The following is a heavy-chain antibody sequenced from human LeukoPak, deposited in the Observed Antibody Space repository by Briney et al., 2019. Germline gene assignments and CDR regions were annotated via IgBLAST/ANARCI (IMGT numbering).Heavy chain of an antibody. J-gene: IGHJ3*02. V-gene: IGHV4-39*01. CDR1: GGSISSSSYY. Sequence: PSETLSLTCTVSGGSISSSSYYWGWIRQPPGKGLEWIVSIYYSGSTYYNPALKSRVTISVDTTKNQFPLKMSSVTAADPAVYYCARHTSGSSDAFDIWGQGTMVTVSP. CDR3: ARHTSGSSDAFDI. CDR2: IYYSGST. D-gene: IGHD1-26*01.